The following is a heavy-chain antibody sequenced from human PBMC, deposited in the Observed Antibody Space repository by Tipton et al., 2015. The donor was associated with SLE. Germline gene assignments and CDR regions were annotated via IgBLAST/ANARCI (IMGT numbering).Heavy chain of an antibody. J-gene: IGHJ4*02. CDR2: IYYSGGT. CDR1: GGSLSSHY. D-gene: IGHD6-13*01. V-gene: IGHV4-59*11. Sequence: TLSLTCTVSGGSLSSHYWSWIRQPPGKGLAWIGYIYYSGGTNYNPSLKSRVTISVDTSKNQFSLKLSSVTPADTAVYYCARGPSIPYSSSWYGIDYWGQGTLVTVSS. CDR3: ARGPSIPYSSSWYGIDY.